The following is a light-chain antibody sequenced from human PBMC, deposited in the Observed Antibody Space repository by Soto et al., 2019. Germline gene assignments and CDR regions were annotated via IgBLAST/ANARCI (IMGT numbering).Light chain of an antibody. J-gene: IGLJ2*01. Sequence: QSVLTQPPSVSAAPGQTVTISCSGSSSNIGNNYVSWYQHLPGTAPKLLIYDNNKRPSGIPDRFSGSKSGTSATLGITGLQTGDEADYYCGTWDSSLSVVVFGGGTKLIVL. V-gene: IGLV1-51*01. CDR1: SSNIGNNY. CDR3: GTWDSSLSVVV. CDR2: DNN.